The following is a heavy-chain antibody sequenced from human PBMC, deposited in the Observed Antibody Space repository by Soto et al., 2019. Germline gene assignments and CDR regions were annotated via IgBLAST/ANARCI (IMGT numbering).Heavy chain of an antibody. D-gene: IGHD2-15*01. CDR1: GFTFSTYS. V-gene: IGHV3-23*01. J-gene: IGHJ3*02. CDR3: AKQPIYCSGGSCYVEVARPDAFDI. CDR2: SSGSGGST. Sequence: GGSLRLSCAACGFTFSTYSMTWVRQAPGKGLEWVSSSSGSGGSTYYAYSEKGRFTISRDNSKNTLYLQLNSLRADDTALYYCAKQPIYCSGGSCYVEVARPDAFDIWGQGTMVTVSS.